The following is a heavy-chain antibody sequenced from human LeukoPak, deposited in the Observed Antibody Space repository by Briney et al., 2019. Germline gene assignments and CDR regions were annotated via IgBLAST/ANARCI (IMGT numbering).Heavy chain of an antibody. J-gene: IGHJ4*02. CDR2: INPRGGST. D-gene: IGHD6-25*01. CDR3: ARVGSAAATADY. CDR1: GGTFSSYA. Sequence: ASVKVSCKASGGTFSSYAISWVRQAPGQGLEWMGGINPRGGSTDYSQKFQGRITMTSDTSTSTVYMQLSSLRSDNTAVYFCARVGSAAATADYWGQGTLVTVSS. V-gene: IGHV1-46*01.